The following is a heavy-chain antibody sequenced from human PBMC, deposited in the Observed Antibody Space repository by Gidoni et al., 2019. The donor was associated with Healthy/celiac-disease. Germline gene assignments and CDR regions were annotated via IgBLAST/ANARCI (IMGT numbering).Heavy chain of an antibody. D-gene: IGHD3-10*01. J-gene: IGHJ2*01. CDR2: IKQDGSEK. CDR3: ARSHYYAPTPWVWYFDL. Sequence: EVQLVESGGGLVQPGGSLRLSCAASGFTFRSYWMSWVRQAPGKGLEWVANIKQDGSEKYYVDSVKGRFTISRDNAKNSLYLQMNSLRAEDTAVYYCARSHYYAPTPWVWYFDLWGRGTLVTVSS. V-gene: IGHV3-7*03. CDR1: GFTFRSYW.